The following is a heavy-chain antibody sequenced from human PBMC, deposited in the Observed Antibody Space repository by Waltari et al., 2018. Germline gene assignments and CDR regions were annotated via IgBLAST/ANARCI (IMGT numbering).Heavy chain of an antibody. CDR2: ISYNART. CDR3: ARLPDISGWPFDY. Sequence: QVQLQESGPGLLKPSETLSLTCTVSTGSINSDYWTWIRQPPGKGLEWIGYISYNARTEYNPSLKSRVTLSIDTSKKHFSLNLNSVTAADTAVYYCARLPDISGWPFDYWGQGTLVTVSS. V-gene: IGHV4-59*08. CDR1: TGSINSDY. D-gene: IGHD6-25*01. J-gene: IGHJ4*02.